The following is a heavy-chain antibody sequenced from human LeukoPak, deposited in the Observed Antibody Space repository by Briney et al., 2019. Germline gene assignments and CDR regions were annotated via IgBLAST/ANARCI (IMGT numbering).Heavy chain of an antibody. Sequence: GGSLRLSCAASGFTFSSYWMHWVRHAPGGGLVWVSRIHSDEIRTNYADSVTGRFTISRDNAKNTVYLQMNSLRNEDTAVYYCARGIYGDPVAFDYWGQGTLVTVSS. D-gene: IGHD4/OR15-4a*01. J-gene: IGHJ4*02. V-gene: IGHV3-74*01. CDR1: GFTFSSYW. CDR3: ARGIYGDPVAFDY. CDR2: IHSDEIRT.